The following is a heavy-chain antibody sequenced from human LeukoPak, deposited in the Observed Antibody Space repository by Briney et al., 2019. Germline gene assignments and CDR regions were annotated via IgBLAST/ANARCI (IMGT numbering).Heavy chain of an antibody. D-gene: IGHD3-9*01. CDR1: GGSISSGDYY. CDR3: ARVPGDILTGYYYYGMDV. V-gene: IGHV4-30-4*01. J-gene: IGHJ6*02. CDR2: IYYSGST. Sequence: SQTLSLTCTVSGGSISSGDYYWSWIRQPPGKGLEWIGYIYYSGSTYYSPSLKSRVTISVDTSKNQFSLKLSSVTAADTAVYYCARVPGDILTGYYYYGMDVWGQGTTVTVSS.